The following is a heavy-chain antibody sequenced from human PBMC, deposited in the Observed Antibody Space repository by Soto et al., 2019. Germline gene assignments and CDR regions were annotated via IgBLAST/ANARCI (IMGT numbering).Heavy chain of an antibody. Sequence: SETLSLTCTVSGGSSSSSSYYWGWIRQPPGKGLEWIGSIYYSGSTYYNPSLKSRVTISVDTSKNQFSLKLSSVTAADTAVYYCARQRVAASYYYYYYMDVWGKGTTVTVSS. CDR2: IYYSGST. CDR3: ARQRVAASYYYYYYMDV. V-gene: IGHV4-39*01. D-gene: IGHD2-15*01. J-gene: IGHJ6*03. CDR1: GGSSSSSSYY.